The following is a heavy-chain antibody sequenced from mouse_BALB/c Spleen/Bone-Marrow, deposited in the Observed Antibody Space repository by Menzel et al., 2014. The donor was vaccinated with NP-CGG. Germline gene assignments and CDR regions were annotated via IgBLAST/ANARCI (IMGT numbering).Heavy chain of an antibody. J-gene: IGHJ1*01. CDR1: GSNIXDTY. V-gene: IGHV14-3*02. CDR2: IDPANGNT. CDR3: ASYYYGRYFDV. D-gene: IGHD1-1*01. Sequence: VQLQQSGAELVKPGASVKLSCTASGSNIXDTYMHWVRQRPEQGLEWIGRIDPANGNTKYDPKFQGKATITADTSSNTAYLQLSSLTSEDTAVYYCASYYYGRYFDVWGAGTTVTVSS.